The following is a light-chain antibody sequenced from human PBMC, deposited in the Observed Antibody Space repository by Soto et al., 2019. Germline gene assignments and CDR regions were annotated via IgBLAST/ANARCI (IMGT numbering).Light chain of an antibody. CDR3: QVWDSSSL. Sequence: SYELTKPPSVSVAPGKTARITCGGNNIGSKSVHWYQQKPGQAPVLVIYYDSDRPSGIPERFSGSNSGNTATLTISRVEAGDEADYYCQVWDSSSLFGGGTKLTVL. CDR1: NIGSKS. J-gene: IGLJ2*01. V-gene: IGLV3-21*04. CDR2: YDS.